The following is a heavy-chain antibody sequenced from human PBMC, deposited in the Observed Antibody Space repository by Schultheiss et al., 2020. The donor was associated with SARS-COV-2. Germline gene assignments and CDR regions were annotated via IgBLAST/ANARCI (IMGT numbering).Heavy chain of an antibody. V-gene: IGHV3-30*03. Sequence: GESLKISCAASGFTFSSYGMHWVRQAPGKGLEWVAVISYDGSNKYYADSVKGRFTISRDNAKNSLYLQMNRLKTEDTTVYYCTTAYGITGTTQMEHYYYYYGMDVWGQGTTVTISS. D-gene: IGHD1-7*01. CDR3: TTAYGITGTTQMEHYYYYYGMDV. J-gene: IGHJ6*02. CDR1: GFTFSSYG. CDR2: ISYDGSNK.